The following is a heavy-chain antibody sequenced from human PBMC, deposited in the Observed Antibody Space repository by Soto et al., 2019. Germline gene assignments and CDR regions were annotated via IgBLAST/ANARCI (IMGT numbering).Heavy chain of an antibody. Sequence: QVQLVESGGGVVQPGRSLRLSCAASGFTFSSYGMHWVRQAPGKGLEWVAVIWYDGSNKYYADSVKGRFTISRDNSKNTLYLQMNSRRAEDTAVYYCAKGSGPPDYWGQGTLVTVSS. CDR1: GFTFSSYG. D-gene: IGHD2-15*01. CDR2: IWYDGSNK. J-gene: IGHJ4*02. CDR3: AKGSGPPDY. V-gene: IGHV3-33*06.